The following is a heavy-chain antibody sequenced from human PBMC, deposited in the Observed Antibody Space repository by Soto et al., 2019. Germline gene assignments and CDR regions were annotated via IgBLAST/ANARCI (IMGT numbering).Heavy chain of an antibody. CDR2: INPNSGAT. V-gene: IGHV1-2*02. D-gene: IGHD3-22*01. J-gene: IGHJ4*02. CDR1: GYMNTGNY. CDR3: APHYPDSSGYFDH. Sequence: SVEVSWKCSGYMNTGNYMCWVRQAPGQGLEYMGWINPNSGATNYAQKFQGRVTMTWDTSISTAYVELSRLRSDDTAVYYCAPHYPDSSGYFDHWGQGTLVTVSS.